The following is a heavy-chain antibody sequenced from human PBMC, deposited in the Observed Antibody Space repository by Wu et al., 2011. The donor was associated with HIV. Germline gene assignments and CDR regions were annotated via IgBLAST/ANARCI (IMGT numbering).Heavy chain of an antibody. CDR3: ASQSYDFYPD. CDR2: INPSGGST. J-gene: IGHJ4*02. D-gene: IGHD3-3*01. Sequence: QVQVVQSGAEVKKPGASVKVSCKASGYTFTSYYMHWVRQAPGQGLEWMGIINPSGGSTSYAQKFQGRVTMTRDTSTSTVYTELSSLRSEDTAVYYCASQSYDFYPDWGQGTLVTVSS. V-gene: IGHV1-46*01. CDR1: GYTFTSYY.